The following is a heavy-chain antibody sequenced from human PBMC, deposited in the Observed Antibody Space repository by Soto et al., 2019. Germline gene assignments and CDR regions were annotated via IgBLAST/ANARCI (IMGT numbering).Heavy chain of an antibody. CDR1: GGSISSGGYY. V-gene: IGHV4-31*03. Sequence: QVQLQESGPGLVKPSQTLSLTCTVSGGSISSGGYYWSWIRQHPGKGLEWIGYIYYSGSTYYHPSVKRRVTIPVDTSNNQFSLRLSSVTAADTAVYYCARVRYRYSSSWPAYGMDVWCQGTTVTVSS. CDR2: IYYSGST. J-gene: IGHJ6*02. D-gene: IGHD6-13*01. CDR3: ARVRYRYSSSWPAYGMDV.